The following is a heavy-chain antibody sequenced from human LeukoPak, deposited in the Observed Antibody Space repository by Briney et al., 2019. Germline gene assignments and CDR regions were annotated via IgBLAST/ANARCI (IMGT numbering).Heavy chain of an antibody. CDR3: AKDDRWLQFCC. D-gene: IGHD5-24*01. CDR1: GFTFSSYW. J-gene: IGHJ4*02. V-gene: IGHV3-74*01. CDR2: INSDGSST. Sequence: GGSLRLSCAASGFTFSSYWMHWVRQAPGKGLVWVSRINSDGSSTSYADSVKGRFTISRDNSRNTLYLQMNSLRAEDTAVYYCAKDDRWLQFCCWGQGTLVTVSA.